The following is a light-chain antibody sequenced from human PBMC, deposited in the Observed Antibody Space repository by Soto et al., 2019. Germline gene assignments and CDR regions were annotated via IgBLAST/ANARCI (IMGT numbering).Light chain of an antibody. J-gene: IGLJ2*01. Sequence: QSVLTQPRSVSGSPGQSVTMSCTGSSTDIGGYNSVSWYQQHPGKAPKLIIYDVTKRPSGVPDRFSGSKSGNTASLTISGLQADDEANYYCCSCADNYRVFGGGTKVTVL. V-gene: IGLV2-11*01. CDR2: DVT. CDR3: CSCADNYRV. CDR1: STDIGGYNS.